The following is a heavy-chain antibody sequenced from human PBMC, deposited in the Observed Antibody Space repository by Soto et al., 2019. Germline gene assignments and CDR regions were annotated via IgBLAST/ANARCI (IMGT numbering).Heavy chain of an antibody. J-gene: IGHJ4*02. CDR1: GFTLSIYW. D-gene: IGHD6-19*01. CDR3: ARDPAPIGWYDY. Sequence: GGSLRLSCAASGFTLSIYWMHWVRQAPGKGLEWVSRIDRVGNSTTYADSVKGRFTISRDSAKNTLYLQMNSLRVEDTAVYYCARDPAPIGWYDYWGQGTLVTV. CDR2: IDRVGNST. V-gene: IGHV3-74*01.